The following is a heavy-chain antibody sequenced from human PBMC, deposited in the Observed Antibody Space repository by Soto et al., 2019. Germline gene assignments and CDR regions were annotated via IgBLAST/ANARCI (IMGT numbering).Heavy chain of an antibody. D-gene: IGHD6-19*01. CDR1: GYTFTGYY. Sequence: QVQLVQSGAEVKKPGASVKVSCKASGYTFTGYYMHWVRQAPGQGLEWMGWINPNSGGTNYAQKFQGWVNITRDTSMSTAYMELSRLRSDDTAVYYCARDGGSGWYWGAYWFDHWGQGTLVTVSS. CDR3: ARDGGSGWYWGAYWFDH. J-gene: IGHJ5*02. CDR2: INPNSGGT. V-gene: IGHV1-2*04.